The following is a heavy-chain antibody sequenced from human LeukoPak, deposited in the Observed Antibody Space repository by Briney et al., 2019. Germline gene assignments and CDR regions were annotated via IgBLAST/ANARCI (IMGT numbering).Heavy chain of an antibody. J-gene: IGHJ4*02. CDR2: ISGSGGST. Sequence: GGSLRLSCAASGFTLSSYAMSWVRQAPGKGLEWVSAISGSGGSTYYADSVKGRFTISRDNAKTTLYLQMNSLRAEDTAVYYCTTSRTFDYWGQGTLVTVSS. CDR1: GFTLSSYA. CDR3: TTSRTFDY. D-gene: IGHD2-2*01. V-gene: IGHV3-23*01.